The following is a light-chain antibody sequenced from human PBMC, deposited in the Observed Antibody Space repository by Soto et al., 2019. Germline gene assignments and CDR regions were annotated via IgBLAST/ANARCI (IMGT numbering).Light chain of an antibody. CDR1: HSFSRSY. V-gene: IGKV3-20*01. Sequence: EIVLTQSPGTLSLSPGERATLSCRASHSFSRSYLAWYQQKPGQAPRLVIYGASSRATGIPDRFSGSGSGTDFTLTISRLEPEDFAVYYCQQYGTSGWTFGQGTKLEIK. CDR2: GAS. CDR3: QQYGTSGWT. J-gene: IGKJ2*01.